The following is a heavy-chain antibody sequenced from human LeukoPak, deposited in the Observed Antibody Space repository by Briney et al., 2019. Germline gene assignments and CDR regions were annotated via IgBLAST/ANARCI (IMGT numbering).Heavy chain of an antibody. CDR3: ARDLGSTNYYFDP. CDR1: GFTFSDYY. J-gene: IGHJ4*02. V-gene: IGHV3-11*04. Sequence: GGSLRLSCAASGFTFSDYYMSWIRQAPGKGLEWVSYISSSGSTIYYADSVKGRFTISRDNSKNTLYLQMNSLRTEDTAVYYCARDLGSTNYYFDPWGQGTPVIVSS. D-gene: IGHD3-10*01. CDR2: ISSSGSTI.